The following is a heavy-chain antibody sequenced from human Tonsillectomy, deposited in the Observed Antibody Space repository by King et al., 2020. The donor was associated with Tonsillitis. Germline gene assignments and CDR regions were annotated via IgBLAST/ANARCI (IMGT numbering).Heavy chain of an antibody. CDR2: IRSKAYGGTT. D-gene: IGHD3-9*01. CDR3: AEHYDVLAGYYFGY. V-gene: IGHV3-49*04. CDR1: GFTFGDYL. Sequence: VQLVESGGGLVQPGRSLRLSCTTSGFTFGDYLMSWVRQAPGKGLEWVGFIRSKAYGGTTLYAAAAKGRFTISRDESQSIAYLQMNSLKTEDTAVYYCAEHYDVLAGYYFGYWGQGTLVTVSS. J-gene: IGHJ4*02.